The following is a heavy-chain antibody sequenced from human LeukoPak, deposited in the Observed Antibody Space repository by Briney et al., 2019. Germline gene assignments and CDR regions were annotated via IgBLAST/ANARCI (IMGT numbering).Heavy chain of an antibody. D-gene: IGHD2-2*01. CDR2: ISGSGGST. Sequence: GGSLRLSCAASGFTFSNYGMYWVRQAPGKGLEWVSAISGSGGSTYYADSVKGRFTISRDNSKNTLYLQMNSLRAEDTAVYYCAKDRGYCSSTSCQGYFDYWGQGTLVTVSS. J-gene: IGHJ4*02. CDR1: GFTFSNYG. V-gene: IGHV3-23*01. CDR3: AKDRGYCSSTSCQGYFDY.